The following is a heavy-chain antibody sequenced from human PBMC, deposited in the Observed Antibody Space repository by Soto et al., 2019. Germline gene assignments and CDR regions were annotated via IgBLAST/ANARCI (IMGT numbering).Heavy chain of an antibody. CDR1: GATFKNSA. V-gene: IGHV1-69*01. Sequence: QVQLVQSGTEIKNPGSSVRVSCTISGATFKNSAIEWVRQAPGQGLEWMGGIIPALRTTNYAQTLQGRISITADESTNTAYLDLNSLTSADTAVYYCASPRPPRVVFAFEIWGQGTLVTVSS. D-gene: IGHD2-15*01. J-gene: IGHJ3*02. CDR3: ASPRPPRVVFAFEI. CDR2: IIPALRTT.